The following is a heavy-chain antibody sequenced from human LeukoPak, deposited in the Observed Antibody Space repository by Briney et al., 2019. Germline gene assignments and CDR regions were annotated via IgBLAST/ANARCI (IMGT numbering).Heavy chain of an antibody. CDR2: ISSSGRNI. V-gene: IGHV3-48*03. CDR3: ARDLVQLWSKDF. D-gene: IGHD5-18*01. J-gene: IGHJ4*02. CDR1: GFTFSNYE. Sequence: QPGGSLRLSCAASGFTFSNYEFNWVRQAPGKGLERVSYISSSGRNIYYADSVKGRFTISRDNAKNSLYLQMNSLRAEDTAVYYCARDLVQLWSKDFWGQGTLVTVSS.